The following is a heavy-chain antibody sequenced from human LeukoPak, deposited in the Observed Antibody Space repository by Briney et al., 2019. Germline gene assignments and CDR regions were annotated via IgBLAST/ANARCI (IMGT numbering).Heavy chain of an antibody. CDR2: INWNGGRT. V-gene: IGHV3-20*04. J-gene: IGHJ6*03. D-gene: IGHD6-19*01. CDR1: GFNFDDYA. Sequence: PGGSLRLSCATSGFNFDDYAMSWVRQAPGKGLEWVSDINWNGGRTSYADSVKGRFTISRDNAKKSLYLEVNSLTAEDTALYYCAQDSVEARAAVAGMDYYYYMDVWGQGTTVTVSS. CDR3: AQDSVEARAAVAGMDYYYYMDV.